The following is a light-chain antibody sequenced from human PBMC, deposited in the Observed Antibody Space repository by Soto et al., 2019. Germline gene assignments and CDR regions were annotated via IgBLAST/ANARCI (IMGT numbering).Light chain of an antibody. CDR2: QVS. J-gene: IGKJ5*01. CDR3: MQATQSRT. CDR1: QSLVYSDGNSY. Sequence: DIVLTQTPLSSPVTLGQPASISCRSSQSLVYSDGNSYLSWLQQRPGQPLRLLIYQVSERFSGVPDRFSGSGAGTDFTLKISRVEPEDGGVYYCMQATQSRTFGQGTRLEIK. V-gene: IGKV2-24*01.